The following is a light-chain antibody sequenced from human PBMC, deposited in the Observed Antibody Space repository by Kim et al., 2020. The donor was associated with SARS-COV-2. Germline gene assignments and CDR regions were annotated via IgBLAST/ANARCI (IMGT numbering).Light chain of an antibody. J-gene: IGLJ2*01. CDR1: SSDVGGYNY. CDR2: EVS. V-gene: IGLV2-8*01. CDR3: SSYAGSNNYVV. Sequence: HSDTISCTGTSSDVGGYNYVSWYQQHPGKAPKLMIYEVSKRPSGVPDRFSGSKSGNTASLTVSGLQAEDEADYYCSSYAGSNNYVVFGGGTQLTVL.